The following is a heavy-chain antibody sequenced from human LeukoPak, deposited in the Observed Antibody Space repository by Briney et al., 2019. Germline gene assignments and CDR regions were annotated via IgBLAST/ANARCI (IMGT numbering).Heavy chain of an antibody. CDR2: ISTSGSII. CDR1: GFTFSSYE. Sequence: GGSLRLSCAASGFTFSSYEIHWVRQAPGKGLEWVSYISTSGSIINYADSVKGQFTISRENAKNSLYLQINSLTAEDTALYYCARGRIYFDYWGQGTLVAVSS. CDR3: ARGRIYFDY. V-gene: IGHV3-48*03. J-gene: IGHJ4*02.